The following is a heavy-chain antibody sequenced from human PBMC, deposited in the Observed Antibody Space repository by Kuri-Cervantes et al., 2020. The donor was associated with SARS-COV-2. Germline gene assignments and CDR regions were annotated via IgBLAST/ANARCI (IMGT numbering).Heavy chain of an antibody. D-gene: IGHD3-3*01. Sequence: SETLSLTCTVSGGSISSGGYYWSWIRQHPGKGLEWIGYIYYSGSTYYNPSLKSRVTTSVDTSKNQFSLKLSSVTAADTAVYYCARASITIFGVVIGWFDPWAQGTLATFPS. CDR3: ARASITIFGVVIGWFDP. J-gene: IGHJ5*02. CDR1: GGSISSGGYY. CDR2: IYYSGST. V-gene: IGHV4-31*03.